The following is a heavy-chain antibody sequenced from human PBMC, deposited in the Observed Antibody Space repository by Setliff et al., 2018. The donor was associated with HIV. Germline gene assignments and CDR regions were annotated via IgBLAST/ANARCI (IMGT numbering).Heavy chain of an antibody. V-gene: IGHV1-2*06. D-gene: IGHD6-13*01. CDR1: GHTFTGYY. CDR3: ARSPIAAAGTFRFDP. CDR2: INPNSGGT. Sequence: VKVSCKASGHTFTGYYMHWVRQAPGQGLEWMGRINPNSGGTDYAQKFQGRVTMTRDTSISTAYMELRRLRSDDTAVYYCARSPIAAAGTFRFDPWGQGTLVTVSS. J-gene: IGHJ5*02.